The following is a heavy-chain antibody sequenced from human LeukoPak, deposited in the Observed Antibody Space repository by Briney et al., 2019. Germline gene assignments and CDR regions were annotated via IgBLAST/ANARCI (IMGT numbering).Heavy chain of an antibody. CDR2: IKQDGSEK. Sequence: GGSLRLSCAASGFTFSSYWMSWVRQAPGKGREWVANIKQDGSEKYYVDSVKGRFTISRDNAKNSLYLQVNSLRDEDTAVYYCARDMPPVTQGYWGQGTLVTVSS. CDR1: GFTFSSYW. J-gene: IGHJ4*02. D-gene: IGHD4-17*01. CDR3: ARDMPPVTQGY. V-gene: IGHV3-7*01.